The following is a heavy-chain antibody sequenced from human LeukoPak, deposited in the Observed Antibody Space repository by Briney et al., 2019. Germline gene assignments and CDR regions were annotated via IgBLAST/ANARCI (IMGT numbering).Heavy chain of an antibody. Sequence: GGSLRLSCAASGFTFSSYAMSWVRQAPGKGLEWVSAISGSGGSTYYADSVKGRFTISRDNSKNTLYLQMNSLRAEDTAVYYCAKDFSRGAPVWFLKFDYWGQGTLVTVSS. CDR3: AKDFSRGAPVWFLKFDY. V-gene: IGHV3-23*01. CDR1: GFTFSSYA. D-gene: IGHD3-10*01. J-gene: IGHJ4*02. CDR2: ISGSGGST.